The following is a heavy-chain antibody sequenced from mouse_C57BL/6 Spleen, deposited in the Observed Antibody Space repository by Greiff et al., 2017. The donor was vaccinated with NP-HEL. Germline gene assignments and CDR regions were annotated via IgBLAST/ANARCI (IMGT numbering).Heavy chain of an antibody. CDR3: ARVGGYYGSSLSYWYFDV. D-gene: IGHD1-1*01. CDR1: GFTFSDYY. CDR2: INYDGSST. J-gene: IGHJ1*03. Sequence: EVKLMESEGGLVQPGSSMKLSCTASGFTFSDYYMAWVRQVPEKGLEWVANINYDGSSTYYLDSLKSRFIISRDNAKNILYLQMSSLKSEDTATYYCARVGGYYGSSLSYWYFDVWGTGTTVTVSS. V-gene: IGHV5-16*01.